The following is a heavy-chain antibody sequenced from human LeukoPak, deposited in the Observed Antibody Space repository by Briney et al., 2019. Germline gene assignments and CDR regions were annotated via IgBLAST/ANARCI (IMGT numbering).Heavy chain of an antibody. CDR2: INPNSGGT. CDR3: ARESEMATILPNYGDYYFDY. D-gene: IGHD5-24*01. CDR1: GYTFTGYY. V-gene: IGHV1-2*02. Sequence: ASVKVSCKASGYTFTGYYMHWVRQAPGQGLEWMGWINPNSGGTNYAQKFQGRVTMTRDTSISTAYMELSRLRSDDTAAYYCARESEMATILPNYGDYYFDYWGQGTLVTVSS. J-gene: IGHJ4*02.